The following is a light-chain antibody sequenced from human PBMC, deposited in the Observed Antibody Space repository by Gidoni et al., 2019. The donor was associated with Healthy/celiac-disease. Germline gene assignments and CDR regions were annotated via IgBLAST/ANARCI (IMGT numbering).Light chain of an antibody. CDR3: QQLNSYPRT. CDR1: QGISSY. J-gene: IGKJ1*01. Sequence: DIQLTQSPSFLSASVGDRVTITCPASQGISSYLAWYQQKPGKAPKLLIYAASTLQSGGPSRFSGSGSGTEFTLTISSMQPEDFETYYCQQLNSYPRTFGQGTKVEIK. V-gene: IGKV1-9*01. CDR2: AAS.